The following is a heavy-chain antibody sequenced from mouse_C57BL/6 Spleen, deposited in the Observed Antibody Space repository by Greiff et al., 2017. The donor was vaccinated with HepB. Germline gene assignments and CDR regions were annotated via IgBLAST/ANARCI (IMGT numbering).Heavy chain of an antibody. CDR1: GYAFSSYW. Sequence: QVHVKQSGAELVKPGASVKISCKASGYAFSSYWMNWVKQRPGKGLEWIGQIYPGDGDTNYNGKFKGKATLTADKSSSTAYMQLSSLTSEDSAVYFCASHSSGYVYAMDYWGQGTSVTVSS. CDR3: ASHSSGYVYAMDY. D-gene: IGHD3-2*02. J-gene: IGHJ4*01. CDR2: IYPGDGDT. V-gene: IGHV1-80*01.